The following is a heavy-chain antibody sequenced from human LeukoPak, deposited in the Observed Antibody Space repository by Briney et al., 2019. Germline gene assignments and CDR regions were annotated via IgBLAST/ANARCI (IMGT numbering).Heavy chain of an antibody. Sequence: ASVKVSCKASGGTFSSYAISWVRQAPGQGLEWMGGIIPIFGTANYAQKFQGRVTITADESTSTAYMELSSLRSEDTAVYYCARDSHYSSGFGNYCYYMDVWGKGTTVTVSS. CDR3: ARDSHYSSGFGNYCYYMDV. V-gene: IGHV1-69*13. CDR1: GGTFSSYA. J-gene: IGHJ6*03. D-gene: IGHD6-25*01. CDR2: IIPIFGTA.